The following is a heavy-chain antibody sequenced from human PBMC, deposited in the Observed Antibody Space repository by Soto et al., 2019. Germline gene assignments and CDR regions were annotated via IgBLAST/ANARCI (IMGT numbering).Heavy chain of an antibody. V-gene: IGHV4-34*01. Sequence: SETLSLTCAFYGGSFSGYYWSWIRQPPGKGLEWLGDINPSGSTNYNPSLKSRVIMSVDTSKKQFSLNMTSVTAADTAVYYCARGARRRPPRDAFDIWGQGTMVTVS. CDR3: ARGARRRPPRDAFDI. CDR1: GGSFSGYY. CDR2: INPSGST. J-gene: IGHJ3*02.